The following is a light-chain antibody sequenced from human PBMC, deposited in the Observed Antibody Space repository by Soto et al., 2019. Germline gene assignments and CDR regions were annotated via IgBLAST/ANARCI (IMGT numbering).Light chain of an antibody. CDR1: QSISTW. J-gene: IGKJ1*01. Sequence: DSQMTPSPSTLSASVGKRVTITCRASQSISTWLAWYQHKPGKAPKLLIYDASTLESGVPSRFSGSGSGTEFTLTISSPQPDDSATCYCQQYNSYSQSFGQGTKVE. V-gene: IGKV1-5*01. CDR3: QQYNSYSQS. CDR2: DAS.